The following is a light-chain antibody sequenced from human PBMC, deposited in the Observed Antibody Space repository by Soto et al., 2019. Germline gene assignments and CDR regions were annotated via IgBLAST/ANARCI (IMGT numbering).Light chain of an antibody. Sequence: ELVMTQSPATLSVSPGARATLSCRASQSVSSNLAWYQQKPGQAPRLLIYGASTRATGIPARFSGIVSGTEFTLTISGLQSEDFAVYYGQQYNNWPPWTFGQGTKVDIK. CDR3: QQYNNWPPWT. J-gene: IGKJ1*01. CDR1: QSVSSN. CDR2: GAS. V-gene: IGKV3-15*01.